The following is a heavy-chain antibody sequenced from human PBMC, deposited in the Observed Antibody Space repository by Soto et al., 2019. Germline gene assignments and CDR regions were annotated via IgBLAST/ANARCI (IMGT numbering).Heavy chain of an antibody. Sequence: ASVKVSCKASGYTFTSYDINCVRQATRQGLEWMGWMNPNSGNTGYAQKFQGRVTMTRNTSISTAYMELSSLRSEDTAVYYCARPYCSSTSCYEWFDPWGQGTLVTVSS. V-gene: IGHV1-8*01. D-gene: IGHD2-2*01. CDR3: ARPYCSSTSCYEWFDP. CDR1: GYTFTSYD. CDR2: MNPNSGNT. J-gene: IGHJ5*02.